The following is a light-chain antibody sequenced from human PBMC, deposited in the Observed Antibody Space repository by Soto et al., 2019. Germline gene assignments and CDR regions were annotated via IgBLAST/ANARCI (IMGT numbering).Light chain of an antibody. V-gene: IGKV3-20*01. CDR1: QSVSSSY. CDR2: GAS. CDR3: QQYGSSPPWT. Sequence: EIVLTQSPGTLSLSPGERSTLSCMASQSVSSSYLAWYQQKPGQAPRLLIYGASSRATVIPDRFSGSGSGTDFTLTISRLEPEDFAVYYCQQYGSSPPWTFGQGTKV. J-gene: IGKJ1*01.